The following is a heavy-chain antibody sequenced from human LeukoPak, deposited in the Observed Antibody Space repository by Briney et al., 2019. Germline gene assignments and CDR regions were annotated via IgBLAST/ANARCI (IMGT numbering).Heavy chain of an antibody. CDR3: ARDPSSGWYLKGWFDP. J-gene: IGHJ5*02. CDR1: VFTFSSYS. Sequence: PGGSLRLSCAASVFTFSSYSMNWVRQAPGKGLEWVSSISSSSNYIYYADSVKGRFTISRDNAKNSLYLQMNSLRAEDTAVYYCARDPSSGWYLKGWFDPWGQGTLVTVSS. D-gene: IGHD6-19*01. CDR2: ISSSSNYI. V-gene: IGHV3-21*01.